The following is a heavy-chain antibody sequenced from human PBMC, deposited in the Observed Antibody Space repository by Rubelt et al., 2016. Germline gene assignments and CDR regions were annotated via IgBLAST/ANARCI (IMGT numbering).Heavy chain of an antibody. CDR2: IYYSGTT. CDR3: AYSSGYYDEYFQH. Sequence: QVQLQESGPGLVEPSETLSLTCSVSGASVSSGTFYWSWIRQPPGKGLEWIGYIYYSGTTSYNPSLRGRITISVATSKNQFSLRLSLVTAADTAVYYCAYSSGYYDEYFQHWGQGTLVTVSS. CDR1: GASVSSGTFY. D-gene: IGHD3-22*01. J-gene: IGHJ1*01. V-gene: IGHV4-61*01.